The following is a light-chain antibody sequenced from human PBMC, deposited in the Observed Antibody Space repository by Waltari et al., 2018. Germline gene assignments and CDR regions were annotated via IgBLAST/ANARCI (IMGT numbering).Light chain of an antibody. CDR2: KAS. Sequence: DIQLTQSPSTLSASVGDTVTISCRASQSFDNWLAWYQQLAGKAPKLLISKASTLERGVPSRFSGSGSGTEFTLTISSLQPDDFATYYCQLFTPPWTFGQGTKVEIK. J-gene: IGKJ1*01. V-gene: IGKV1-5*03. CDR3: QLFTPPWT. CDR1: QSFDNW.